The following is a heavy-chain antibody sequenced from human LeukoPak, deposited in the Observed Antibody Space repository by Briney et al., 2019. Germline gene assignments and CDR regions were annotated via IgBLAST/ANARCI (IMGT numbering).Heavy chain of an antibody. CDR3: ARLYDFWSGTDGDYYYGMDV. J-gene: IGHJ6*02. CDR2: ISAYNGNT. V-gene: IGHV1-18*01. D-gene: IGHD3-3*01. Sequence: ASVKVSCKASGYTFTSYGISWVRQAPGQGLEWMGWISAYNGNTNYAQKLQGRVTMTTDTSTSTAYMELRSLRSDDTAVYYCARLYDFWSGTDGDYYYGMDVWGQGTTVTVSS. CDR1: GYTFTSYG.